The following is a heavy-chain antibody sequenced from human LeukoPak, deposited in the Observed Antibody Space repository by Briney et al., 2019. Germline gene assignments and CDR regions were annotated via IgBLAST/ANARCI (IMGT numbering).Heavy chain of an antibody. V-gene: IGHV4-34*01. CDR3: ARGGRSYCYRGMDY. J-gene: IGHJ4*02. Sequence: SETLSLTCAVYGGSFSGYYWSWIRQPPGKGLEWIGEINHSGSTNYNPSLKSRVTISVDTSKNQFSLKLSSVTAADTAVYYCARGGRSYCYRGMDYWGQGTLVTVSS. CDR1: GGSFSGYY. CDR2: INHSGST. D-gene: IGHD2-21*01.